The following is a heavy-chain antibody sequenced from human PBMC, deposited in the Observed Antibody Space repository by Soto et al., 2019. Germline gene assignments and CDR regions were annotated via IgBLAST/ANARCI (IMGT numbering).Heavy chain of an antibody. V-gene: IGHV1-69*08. CDR2: IIPILGIA. CDR1: GGTFSSYT. CDR3: AIDIVATITYYYYGMDV. D-gene: IGHD5-12*01. J-gene: IGHJ6*02. Sequence: QVQLVQSGAEVKKPGSSVKVSCKASGGTFSSYTISWVRQAPGQGLEWMGRIIPILGIANYAQKFQGRVTITADKSTSTAYMELSSLRSEDTAVYYCAIDIVATITYYYYGMDVWGQGTTVTVSS.